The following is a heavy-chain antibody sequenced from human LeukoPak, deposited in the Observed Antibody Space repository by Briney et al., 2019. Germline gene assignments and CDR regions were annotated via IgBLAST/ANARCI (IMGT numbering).Heavy chain of an antibody. J-gene: IGHJ4*02. V-gene: IGHV4-31*03. CDR1: GGSISSGGYY. CDR3: ARGGRRDGYLDY. CDR2: IYYSGST. Sequence: PSQTLSLTCTVSGGSISSGGYYWSWIRQHPGTGLEWIGYIYYSGSTYYNSSLKSRVTISVDTSKNQFSLKLSSVTAADTAVYYCARGGRRDGYLDYWGQGTLVTVSS.